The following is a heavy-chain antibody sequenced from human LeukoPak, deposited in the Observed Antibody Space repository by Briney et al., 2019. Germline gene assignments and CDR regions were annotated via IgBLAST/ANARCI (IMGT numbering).Heavy chain of an antibody. CDR1: GYTFTSYG. J-gene: IGHJ4*02. CDR2: ISAYNGNT. CDR3: ARGIVVVPADREAFGY. V-gene: IGHV1-18*01. Sequence: EASVKVSCKASGYTFTSYGISWVRQAPGQGLEWMGWISAYNGNTNYAQKLQGRVTMTTDTSTSTAYMELRSLRSDDTAVYYCARGIVVVPADREAFGYWGQGTLVTVSS. D-gene: IGHD2-2*01.